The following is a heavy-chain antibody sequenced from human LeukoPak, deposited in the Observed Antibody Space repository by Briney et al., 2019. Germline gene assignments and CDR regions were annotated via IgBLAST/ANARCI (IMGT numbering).Heavy chain of an antibody. D-gene: IGHD6-13*01. V-gene: IGHV1-18*01. CDR2: ISAYNGNT. CDR3: ARLSRVAAAGTGFDY. CDR1: GYTFTSYG. Sequence: ASVKVSCKASGYTFTSYGIRWVRQAPGQGLEWMAWISAYNGNTNYAQKLQGRVTMTTDTSTSTAYMELRSLRSDDTAVYYCARLSRVAAAGTGFDYWGQGTLVTVSS. J-gene: IGHJ4*02.